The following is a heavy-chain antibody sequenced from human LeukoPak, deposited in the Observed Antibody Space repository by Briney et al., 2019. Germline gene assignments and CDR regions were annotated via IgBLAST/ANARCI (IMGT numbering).Heavy chain of an antibody. CDR2: INPNSGGT. CDR3: ARGRYYYDSSGYCHFDY. CDR1: GYTFTGYY. D-gene: IGHD3-22*01. V-gene: IGHV1-2*04. Sequence: ASVKVSCKASGYTFTGYYMHWVRQAPGQGLEWMGWINPNSGGTNYAQKFQGWVTMTRDTSISTAYMELSRLRSDDTAVYYCARGRYYYDSSGYCHFDYWGQGTLVTVSS. J-gene: IGHJ4*02.